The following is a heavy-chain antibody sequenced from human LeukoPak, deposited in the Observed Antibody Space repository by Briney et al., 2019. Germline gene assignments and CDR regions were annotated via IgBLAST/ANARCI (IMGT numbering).Heavy chain of an antibody. CDR3: ASEGNGDRLHDY. Sequence: SSETLSLTCAVSGGSISSSNWWSWVRQPPGKGLEWIGEIYHSGSTNYNPSLKSRVTISVDKSKNQFSLKLSSVTAADTAVYYYASEGNGDRLHDYWGQGTLVTVSS. V-gene: IGHV4-4*02. CDR1: GGSISSSNW. CDR2: IYHSGST. J-gene: IGHJ4*02. D-gene: IGHD4-17*01.